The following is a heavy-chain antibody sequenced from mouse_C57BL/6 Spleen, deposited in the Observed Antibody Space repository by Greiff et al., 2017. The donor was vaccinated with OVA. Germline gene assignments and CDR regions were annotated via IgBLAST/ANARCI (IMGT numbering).Heavy chain of an antibody. CDR2: LDPNSGGT. CDR3: ARAYYSNYDYFDY. J-gene: IGHJ2*01. V-gene: IGHV1-72*01. Sequence: QVQLQQPGAELVKPGASVKLSCKASGYTFTSYWMHWVKQRPGRGLEWIGRLDPNSGGTTSNEKFKSKATLTVDKPSSTAYMQRSSLTSEDAAVYYCARAYYSNYDYFDYWGQGTTLTVSS. CDR1: GYTFTSYW. D-gene: IGHD2-5*01.